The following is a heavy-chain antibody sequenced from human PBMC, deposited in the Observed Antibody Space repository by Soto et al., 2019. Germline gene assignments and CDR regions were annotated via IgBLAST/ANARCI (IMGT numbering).Heavy chain of an antibody. CDR1: GGTFSSYA. CDR3: AKGRWHYVFHALEI. CDR2: IIPIFGTA. Sequence: SVKVSCKASGGTFSSYAISWVRQAPGQGLEWMGGIIPIFGTANYAQKFQGRVTITADESTSTAYMELSSLRSEDTAVYYCAKGRWHYVFHALEISGQGTIVTVSS. V-gene: IGHV1-69*13. J-gene: IGHJ3*02. D-gene: IGHD1-7*01.